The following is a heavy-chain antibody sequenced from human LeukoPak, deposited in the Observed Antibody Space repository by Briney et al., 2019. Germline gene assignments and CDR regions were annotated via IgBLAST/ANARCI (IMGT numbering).Heavy chain of an antibody. CDR2: IYSDGNKN. CDR3: ARDYYDSSGYPYNWFDP. J-gene: IGHJ5*02. CDR1: GFTFSSYG. V-gene: IGHV3-33*08. Sequence: KSGGSLRLSCAASGFTFSSYGMHWVRQAPGKGLEWLAVIYSDGNKNYYADSVKGRFTISRDNSKNTLYLQMNSLRAEDTAVYYCARDYYDSSGYPYNWFDPWGQGTLVTVSS. D-gene: IGHD3-22*01.